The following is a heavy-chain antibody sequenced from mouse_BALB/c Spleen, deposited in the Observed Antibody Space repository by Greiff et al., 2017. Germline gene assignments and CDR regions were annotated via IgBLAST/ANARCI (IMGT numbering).Heavy chain of an antibody. J-gene: IGHJ2*01. CDR1: GFNIKDYY. Sequence: VQLQQSGAELVRPGALVKLSCKASGFNIKDYYMHWVKQRPEQGLEWIGWIVPENGNTIYDPKFQGKASITADTSSNTAYLQLSSLTSEDTAVYYCARGVRRWFDYWGQGTTLTVAS. CDR3: ARGVRRWFDY. V-gene: IGHV14-1*02. D-gene: IGHD2-14*01. CDR2: IVPENGNT.